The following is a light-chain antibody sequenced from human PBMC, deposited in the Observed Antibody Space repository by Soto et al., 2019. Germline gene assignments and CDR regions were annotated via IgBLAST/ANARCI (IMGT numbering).Light chain of an antibody. V-gene: IGKV4-1*01. J-gene: IGKJ5*01. CDR3: QQYLGTPVT. CDR2: WAS. CDR1: RTVLYSPNSKNY. Sequence: DLVMTQSPDSLAVSLGERATINCKSSRTVLYSPNSKNYLAWYQQKPGQPPKLLISWASTRESGVPDRFSGSGSGTDFTLTISGLQAGDAAFYYCQQYLGTPVTFGQGTRLEIK.